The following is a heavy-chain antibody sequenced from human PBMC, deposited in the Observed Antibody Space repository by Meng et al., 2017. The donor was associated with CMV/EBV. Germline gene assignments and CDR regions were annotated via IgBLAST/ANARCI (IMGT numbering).Heavy chain of an antibody. Sequence: GGSLRLSCTVSGGSISSGGYYWSWIRQAPGKGLEWVSVIYSGGSTYYADSVKGRFTISRDNSKNTLYLQMNSLRAEDTAVYYCARETTIGGMDVWGQGTTVTVSS. D-gene: IGHD1-14*01. J-gene: IGHJ6*02. CDR2: IYSGGST. V-gene: IGHV3-53*01. CDR1: GGSISSGGYY. CDR3: ARETTIGGMDV.